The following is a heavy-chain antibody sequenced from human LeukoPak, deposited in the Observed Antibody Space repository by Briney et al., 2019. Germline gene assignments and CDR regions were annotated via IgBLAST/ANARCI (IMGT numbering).Heavy chain of an antibody. Sequence: SETLSLTCTVSGGSISSGSYYWRWIRQPAGKGLEWIGRIYTSGSTNYNPSLKSRVTISVDTSKNQFSLKLSSVTAADTAVYYCARGIAAAGTGDYWGQGTLVTVSS. CDR1: GGSISSGSYY. CDR3: ARGIAAAGTGDY. CDR2: IYTSGST. D-gene: IGHD6-13*01. J-gene: IGHJ4*02. V-gene: IGHV4-61*02.